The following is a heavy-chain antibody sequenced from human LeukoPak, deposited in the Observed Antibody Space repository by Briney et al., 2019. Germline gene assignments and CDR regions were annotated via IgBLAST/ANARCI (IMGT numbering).Heavy chain of an antibody. V-gene: IGHV3-74*01. CDR2: INSEGSTT. CDR1: GFTFSSHW. Sequence: GGSLRLSCAASGFTFSSHWMHWVRQAPGKGLVWVSRINSEGSTTTYADSAQGRFTISRDNAKNTLYLQMNSLRVEDTAVYYCARDYNWNPPDYWGQGTLVTVSS. J-gene: IGHJ4*02. CDR3: ARDYNWNPPDY. D-gene: IGHD1-1*01.